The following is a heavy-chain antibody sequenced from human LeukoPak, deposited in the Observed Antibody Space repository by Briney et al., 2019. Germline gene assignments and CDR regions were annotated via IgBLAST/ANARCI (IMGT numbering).Heavy chain of an antibody. CDR2: IYPGDSHT. Sequence: TGESLKISCKGSGYRFTNYWIGWVSQMPGKGLEWMGIIYPGDSHTRYSPSFQGQVTMSADKSITSAYLQWSSLKASDTAMYYCARILSGTYYGDFDYWGQGTLVTVSS. CDR1: GYRFTNYW. V-gene: IGHV5-51*01. D-gene: IGHD1-26*01. J-gene: IGHJ4*02. CDR3: ARILSGTYYGDFDY.